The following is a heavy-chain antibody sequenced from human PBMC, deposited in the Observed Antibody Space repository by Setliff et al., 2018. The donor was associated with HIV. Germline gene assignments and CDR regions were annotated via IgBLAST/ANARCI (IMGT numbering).Heavy chain of an antibody. Sequence: PGGSLRLSCAASGFTFSNYAMSWVRQAPGKGLEWVAGLSYEGSYKYYAVSVKGRFTISRDNAKNSLFLQVNSLRAEDTAVYYCARVVATSDYWGQGTLVTVSS. CDR3: ARVVATSDY. V-gene: IGHV3-30*03. J-gene: IGHJ4*02. CDR2: LSYEGSYK. CDR1: GFTFSNYA. D-gene: IGHD5-12*01.